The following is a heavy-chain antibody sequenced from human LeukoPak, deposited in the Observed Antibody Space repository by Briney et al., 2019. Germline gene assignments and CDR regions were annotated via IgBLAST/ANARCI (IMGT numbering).Heavy chain of an antibody. CDR2: INANSGTT. CDR1: GFAFSFYA. J-gene: IGHJ5*01. V-gene: IGHV3-23*01. D-gene: IGHD6-19*01. CDR3: AKPISGGLAVTADWFDP. Sequence: GGSLRLSCAASGFAFSFYAMSWLRQPPGKGLEWVSTINANSGTTSYAASVRGRFTISRDNSKNTLCLQVNSLRADDTAVYYCAKPISGGLAVTADWFDPWGQGTLVVVSS.